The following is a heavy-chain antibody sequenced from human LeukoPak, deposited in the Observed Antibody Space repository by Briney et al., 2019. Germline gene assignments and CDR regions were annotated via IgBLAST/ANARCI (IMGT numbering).Heavy chain of an antibody. CDR3: ARESSHRITMIVVVMGRGAFDI. V-gene: IGHV3-20*04. J-gene: IGHJ3*02. Sequence: GGSLRLSCAASGFTFDDYGMSWVRQAPGKGLEWVSGINWNGGSTGYADSVKGRFTISRDNAKNSLYLQMNSLRAEDTALYYCARESSHRITMIVVVMGRGAFDIWGQGTMVTVSS. D-gene: IGHD3-22*01. CDR2: INWNGGST. CDR1: GFTFDDYG.